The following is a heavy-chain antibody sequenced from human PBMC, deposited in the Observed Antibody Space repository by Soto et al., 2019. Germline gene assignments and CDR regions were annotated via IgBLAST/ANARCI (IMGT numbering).Heavy chain of an antibody. D-gene: IGHD2-15*01. V-gene: IGHV1-18*01. J-gene: IGHJ3*02. Sequence: QVQLVQSGAEVKKPGASVKVSCKASGYTFTSYGISWVRQAPGQGLEWMGWISAYNGNTNYAQKLQGRVTMTTDTSTRTAYMELRSLRSDDTAVYYCARDCSGGSCYFVFELTRGNAFDIWGQGTMVTVSS. CDR1: GYTFTSYG. CDR2: ISAYNGNT. CDR3: ARDCSGGSCYFVFELTRGNAFDI.